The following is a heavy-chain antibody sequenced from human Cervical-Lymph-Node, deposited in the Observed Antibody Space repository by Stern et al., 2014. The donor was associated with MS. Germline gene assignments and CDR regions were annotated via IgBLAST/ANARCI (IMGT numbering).Heavy chain of an antibody. CDR3: ATWGAGSSPPLFY. CDR2: INTKTGNP. CDR1: GYNLTTFA. V-gene: IGHV7-4-1*02. D-gene: IGHD6-6*01. J-gene: IGHJ4*02. Sequence: QVQLVESGSELKKPGASVKVSCKASGYNLTTFAINWVRQAPGQGLEWMGWINTKTGNPTFAQGFTGRFVFSLDASINTAYLQIISLKAEYSAVYYCATWGAGSSPPLFYWGQGTLVTVSS.